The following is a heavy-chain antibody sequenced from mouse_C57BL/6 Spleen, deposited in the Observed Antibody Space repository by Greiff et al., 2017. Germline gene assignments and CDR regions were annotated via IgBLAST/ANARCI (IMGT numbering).Heavy chain of an antibody. Sequence: QVQLQQSDAELVKPGASVKISCKVSGYTFTDHTIHWMKQRPEQGLEWIGYIYPRDGSTNYNGKFKGKATLTAYKSSSTAYMQLSSLTSEDSAVYFCARSMDLDYAMDYWGQGTSVTVSS. CDR1: GYTFTDHT. CDR3: ARSMDLDYAMDY. J-gene: IGHJ4*01. D-gene: IGHD1-1*02. V-gene: IGHV1-78*01. CDR2: IYPRDGST.